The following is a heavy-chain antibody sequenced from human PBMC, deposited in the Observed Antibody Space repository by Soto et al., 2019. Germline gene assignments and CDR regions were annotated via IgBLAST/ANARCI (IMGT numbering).Heavy chain of an antibody. CDR1: GFTFSSYA. V-gene: IGHV3-23*01. CDR2: ISGSGGST. D-gene: IGHD5-12*01. CDR3: AKGDGYNFDFDY. J-gene: IGHJ4*02. Sequence: QLGGPLRLSCAASGFTFSSYAMSWVRQAPGKGLEWVSAISGSGGSTYYADSVKGRFTISRDNSKNTLYLQMNSLRAEDTAVYYCAKGDGYNFDFDYWGQGTLVTVSS.